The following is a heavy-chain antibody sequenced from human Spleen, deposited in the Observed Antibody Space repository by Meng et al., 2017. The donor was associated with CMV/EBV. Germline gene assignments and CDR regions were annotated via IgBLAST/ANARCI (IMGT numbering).Heavy chain of an antibody. J-gene: IGHJ4*02. Sequence: SETLSLTCTVSGGSISSSSYYWGWIRQPPGKGLEWIGSIYYSGSTYYNPSLKSRVTISVDTSKNQFSLKLSSVTAADTAVYYCARRGSSSLAPIDYWGQGTLVTVSS. CDR3: ARRGSSSLAPIDY. V-gene: IGHV4-39*07. CDR2: IYYSGST. D-gene: IGHD6-6*01. CDR1: GGSISSSSYY.